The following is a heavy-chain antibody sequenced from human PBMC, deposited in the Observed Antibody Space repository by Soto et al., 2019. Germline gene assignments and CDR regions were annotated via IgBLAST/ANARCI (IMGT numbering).Heavy chain of an antibody. CDR3: AADVTAMTLGNDAFDI. V-gene: IGHV1-58*02. Sequence: GASVKVSCKASGFTFTSSAMQWVRQARGQRLEWIGWIVVGSGNTNYAQKFQERVTITRDMSTSTAYMELGSLRSEDTAVYYCAADVTAMTLGNDAFDIWGQGTMVT. D-gene: IGHD5-18*01. CDR2: IVVGSGNT. CDR1: GFTFTSSA. J-gene: IGHJ3*02.